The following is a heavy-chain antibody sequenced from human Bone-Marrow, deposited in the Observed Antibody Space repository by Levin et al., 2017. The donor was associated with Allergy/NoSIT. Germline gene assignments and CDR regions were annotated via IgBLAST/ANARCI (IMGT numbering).Heavy chain of an antibody. D-gene: IGHD4-17*01. CDR3: ARGWTTVTTDFDY. J-gene: IGHJ4*02. Sequence: SVKVSCKTSGGNFNNYAISWVRQAPGQGLEWMGDIIPIFGTANYAQRFQGRVTITAEESTRTAYMELSSLRSEDTAVYYCARGWTTVTTDFDYWGQGVPVIVSS. V-gene: IGHV1-69*13. CDR1: GGNFNNYA. CDR2: IIPIFGTA.